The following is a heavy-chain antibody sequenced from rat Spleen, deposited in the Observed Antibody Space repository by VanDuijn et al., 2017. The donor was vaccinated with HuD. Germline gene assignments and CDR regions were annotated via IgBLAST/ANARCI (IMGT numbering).Heavy chain of an antibody. CDR2: IWTGGTT. J-gene: IGHJ2*01. CDR3: AREDYDGYYFDY. D-gene: IGHD1-12*03. V-gene: IGHV2-30*01. CDR1: GFSLTSYN. Sequence: QVQLKESGPGLVQPSQTLSLTCTVSGFSLTSYNVHWVRQFIGKGLEWMGVIWTGGTTDYNSALKSRLSISRDTSKSQVFLKMNSLQTEDIATYSCAREDYDGYYFDYWGQGVMVTVSS.